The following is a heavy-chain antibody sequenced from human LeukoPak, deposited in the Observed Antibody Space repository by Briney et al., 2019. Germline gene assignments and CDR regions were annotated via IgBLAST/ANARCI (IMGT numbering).Heavy chain of an antibody. V-gene: IGHV3-33*01. CDR1: GFTFTHYG. J-gene: IGHJ4*02. D-gene: IGHD4-11*01. Sequence: GRSLRLSCVASGFTFTHYGFHRVRQTPGKGLEWVAIIWSDGTRENYADSVKGRFTISRDNSKNTLYLQMNSLRAEDTAVYFCARDYSVGGPGDWGQGTLVTVSS. CDR2: IWSDGTRE. CDR3: ARDYSVGGPGD.